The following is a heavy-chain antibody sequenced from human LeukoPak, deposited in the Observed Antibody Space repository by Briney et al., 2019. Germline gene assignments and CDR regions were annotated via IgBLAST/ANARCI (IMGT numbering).Heavy chain of an antibody. V-gene: IGHV4-39*01. CDR2: VYYSGST. CDR3: ARQYYDSSGYYPWYFHY. D-gene: IGHD3-22*01. J-gene: IGHJ4*02. Sequence: SETLSLTCTVSGGSFSSTTYYWGWIRQPPGKGLEWIGSVYYSGSTYYNQSLKSRVTISVDTSKNQFSLKLTSVTAADTAVYYCARQYYDSSGYYPWYFHYWGQGTLVTVSS. CDR1: GGSFSSTTYY.